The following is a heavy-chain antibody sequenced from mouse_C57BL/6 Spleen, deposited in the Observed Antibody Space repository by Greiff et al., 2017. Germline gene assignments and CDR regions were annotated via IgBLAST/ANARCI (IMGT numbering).Heavy chain of an antibody. D-gene: IGHD2-3*01. CDR1: GYTFTSYW. V-gene: IGHV1-69*01. Sequence: VQLQQTGAELVMPGASVKLSCKASGYTFTSYWMHWVKQRPGQGLEWIGEIDPSDSYTNYNQKFKGKSTLTVDKSSSTAYMQLSSLTSEDSAVYYCARGDGYYVGYYAMDYWGQGTSVTVSS. CDR2: IDPSDSYT. CDR3: ARGDGYYVGYYAMDY. J-gene: IGHJ4*01.